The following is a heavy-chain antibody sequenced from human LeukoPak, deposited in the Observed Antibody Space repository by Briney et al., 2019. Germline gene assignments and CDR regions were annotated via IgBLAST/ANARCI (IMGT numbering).Heavy chain of an antibody. Sequence: ASVKVSCKVSGYTLTELSMHWVRQAPGKGLEWMGGFDPEDGETIYAQKFQGRVTMTEDTSTDTAYMELTSLRSEDAAVYYCATPYYYNSSAPLWGQGTLVTVSS. J-gene: IGHJ4*02. V-gene: IGHV1-24*01. CDR3: ATPYYYNSSAPL. D-gene: IGHD3-22*01. CDR2: FDPEDGET. CDR1: GYTLTELS.